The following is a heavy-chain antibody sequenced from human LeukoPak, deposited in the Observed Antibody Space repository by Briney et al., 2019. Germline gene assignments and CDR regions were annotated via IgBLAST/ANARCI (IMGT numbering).Heavy chain of an antibody. J-gene: IGHJ4*02. CDR2: IYTSGST. CDR3: VRHTTSGWYQVVY. Sequence: SETLSLTCTVSGGSISSYYWSLIRQPAGKGLEWIGRIYTSGSTNYNPSLKSRVTISVGASKNQFSLKLTSVTAADTAVYYCVRHTTSGWYQVVYWGQGTLVTVSS. D-gene: IGHD6-19*01. CDR1: GGSISSYY. V-gene: IGHV4-4*07.